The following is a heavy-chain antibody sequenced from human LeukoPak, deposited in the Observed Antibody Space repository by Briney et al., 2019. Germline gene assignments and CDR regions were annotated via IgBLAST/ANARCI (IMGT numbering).Heavy chain of an antibody. J-gene: IGHJ4*02. CDR3: ARDPTRPKYSSGWYGFDY. CDR1: GGSLSGSY. Sequence: SETLSLTCAVYGGSLSGSYWSWIRQSPGKGLEWIGEINHGGSTHYNPSLKSRVTMSVDTSKNQFSLKLSSVTAADTAVYYCARDPTRPKYSSGWYGFDYWGQGTLVTVSS. D-gene: IGHD6-19*01. CDR2: INHGGST. V-gene: IGHV4-34*01.